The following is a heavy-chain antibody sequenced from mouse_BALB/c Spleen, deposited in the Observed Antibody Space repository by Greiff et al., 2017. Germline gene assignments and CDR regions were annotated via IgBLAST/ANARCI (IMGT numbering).Heavy chain of an antibody. CDR3: ARGRRMDAMDY. CDR2: ISDGGSYT. Sequence: EVKLMESGGGLVKPGGSLKLSCAASGFTFSDYYMYWVRQTPEKRLEWVATISDGGSYTYYPDSVKGRFTISRDNAKNNLYLQMSSLKSEDTAMYYWARGRRMDAMDYWGQGTSVTVSS. CDR1: GFTFSDYY. V-gene: IGHV5-4*02. J-gene: IGHJ4*01.